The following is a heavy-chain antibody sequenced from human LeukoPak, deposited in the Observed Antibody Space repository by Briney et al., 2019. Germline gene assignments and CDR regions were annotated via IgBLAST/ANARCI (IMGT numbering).Heavy chain of an antibody. V-gene: IGHV3-7*01. CDR3: ARDQSYDILTGYYYFDY. CDR2: IKQDGSEK. CDR1: GFTFSSYW. D-gene: IGHD3-9*01. J-gene: IGHJ4*02. Sequence: GFLRLSCAASGFTFSSYWMSWVRQAPGKGLEWVANIKQDGSEKYYVDSVKGRFTISRDNAKNSLYLQMNSLRAEDTAVYYCARDQSYDILTGYYYFDYWGQGTLVTVSS.